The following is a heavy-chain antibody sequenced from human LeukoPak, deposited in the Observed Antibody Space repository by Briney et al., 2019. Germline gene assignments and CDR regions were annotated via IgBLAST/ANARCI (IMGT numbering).Heavy chain of an antibody. Sequence: PGRSLRLSCAASGFTLSSYGMHWVRQAPGKGLEWVAVISYDGSNKYYADSVKGRFTISRDNSKNTLYLQINSLRAEDTAVYYCASPIAVAGSEIDYWGQGTLVTVSS. V-gene: IGHV3-30*03. CDR2: ISYDGSNK. J-gene: IGHJ4*02. CDR1: GFTLSSYG. D-gene: IGHD6-19*01. CDR3: ASPIAVAGSEIDY.